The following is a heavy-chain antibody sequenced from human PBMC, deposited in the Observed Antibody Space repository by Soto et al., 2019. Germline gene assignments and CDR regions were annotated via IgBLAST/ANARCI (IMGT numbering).Heavy chain of an antibody. CDR2: ISTFNGET. V-gene: IGHV1-18*01. D-gene: IGHD2-2*01. Sequence: ASVQVSCKASGYTFNTYGICWVRQAPGQGLAWMGWISTFNGETRYAQKFQARVTVTTDTSTTTGYMELRSLRSDDTAVYYCARDVGYCSSSTCLIDHWGQGTLVTVS. CDR3: ARDVGYCSSSTCLIDH. CDR1: GYTFNTYG. J-gene: IGHJ4*02.